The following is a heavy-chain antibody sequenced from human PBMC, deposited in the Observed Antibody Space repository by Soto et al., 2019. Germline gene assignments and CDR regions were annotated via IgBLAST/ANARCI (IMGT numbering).Heavy chain of an antibody. J-gene: IGHJ4*01. Sequence: SETLSLTCTVSGGSISSYYWSWIRQPPGKGLEWIGYIYYSGSTNYNPSLKSRVTISVDTSKNQFSLKLSSVTAADTAVYYCARLSHCKTDGCIFDSWGRGILVTVSS. CDR3: ARLSHCKTDGCIFDS. D-gene: IGHD1-1*01. CDR1: GGSISSYY. V-gene: IGHV4-59*01. CDR2: IYYSGST.